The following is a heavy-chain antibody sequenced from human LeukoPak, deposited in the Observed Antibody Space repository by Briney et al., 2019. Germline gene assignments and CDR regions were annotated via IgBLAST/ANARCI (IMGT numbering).Heavy chain of an antibody. CDR2: IDHSGST. J-gene: IGHJ4*02. D-gene: IGHD6-13*01. V-gene: IGHV4-34*01. CDR3: ARGRSEGIAAAGFDY. Sequence: SETLSLTCAVYGGSFSGHYWSWIRQPPGKGLEWIGEIDHSGSTNYNPSLKSRVTISVDTSKNQFSLKLSSVTAADTAVYYCARGRSEGIAAAGFDYWGQGTLVTVSS. CDR1: GGSFSGHY.